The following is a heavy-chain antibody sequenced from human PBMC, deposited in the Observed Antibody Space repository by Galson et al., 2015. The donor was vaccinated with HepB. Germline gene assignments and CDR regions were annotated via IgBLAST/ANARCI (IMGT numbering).Heavy chain of an antibody. Sequence: QSGAEVKKPGASVKVSCKASGSTFTSYGISWVRQAPGQGLEWMGWISAYNGNTNYAQKLQGRVTMTTDTSTSTAYMELRSLRSDDTAVYYCAREGIYDFWSGYSSDYYYYMDVWGKGTTVTVSS. D-gene: IGHD3-3*01. CDR1: GSTFTSYG. CDR2: ISAYNGNT. V-gene: IGHV1-18*01. J-gene: IGHJ6*03. CDR3: AREGIYDFWSGYSSDYYYYMDV.